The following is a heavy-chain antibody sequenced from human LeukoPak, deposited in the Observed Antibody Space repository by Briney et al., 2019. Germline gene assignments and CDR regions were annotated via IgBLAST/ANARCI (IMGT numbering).Heavy chain of an antibody. V-gene: IGHV1-69*06. Sequence: SVKLSDNASGGTCISYAISWGPQAPGQGLEWRGGIIPIFGTANYAKKFQCRVAITSDKSTSTAYMELSSVRSEDPAVYYCEGYYYDSSGYTDYWGEGALVTVSS. CDR2: IIPIFGTA. D-gene: IGHD3-22*01. J-gene: IGHJ4*02. CDR1: GGTCISYA. CDR3: EGYYYDSSGYTDY.